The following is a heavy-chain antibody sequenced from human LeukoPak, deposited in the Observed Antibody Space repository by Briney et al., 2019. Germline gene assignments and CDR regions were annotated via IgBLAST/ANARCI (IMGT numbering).Heavy chain of an antibody. J-gene: IGHJ6*02. Sequence: PSETLSLTCAVYGGSFSGYYWSWIRQPPGKGLEWIGEINHSGSTNYNPSLKSRVTISVDTSKNQFSLKLSSVTAADTAVYYCARDRGLLLWFGESSGYYGMDVWGQGTTVTVSS. CDR2: INHSGST. CDR3: ARDRGLLLWFGESSGYYGMDV. CDR1: GGSFSGYY. D-gene: IGHD3-10*01. V-gene: IGHV4-34*01.